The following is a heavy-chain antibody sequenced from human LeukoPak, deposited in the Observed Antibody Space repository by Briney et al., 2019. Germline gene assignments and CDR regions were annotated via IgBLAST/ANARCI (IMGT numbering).Heavy chain of an antibody. CDR3: ARGADYFDY. CDR2: IYYSGST. CDR1: GGSIGSYY. Sequence: SETLSLTCTVSGGSIGSYYWSWIRQPPGKGQEWIGYIYYSGSTNYNPSLKSRVTISVDTSKNQFSLKLSSVTAADTAVYYCARGADYFDYWGQGTLVTVSS. V-gene: IGHV4-59*01. D-gene: IGHD1-26*01. J-gene: IGHJ4*02.